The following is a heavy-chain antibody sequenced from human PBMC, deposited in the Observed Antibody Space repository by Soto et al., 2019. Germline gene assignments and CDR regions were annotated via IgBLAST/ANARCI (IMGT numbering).Heavy chain of an antibody. V-gene: IGHV4-4*07. Sequence: SETLSLTCTVSGGSITNYYWSWIRLPAGKGLEWIGRIYTTGSTNYNPSLKSRVTMSVDTSKNQFSLKLSSVTAADTAVYYCARDRVLRGYSGYDKRYRKNNWFDPWGQ. CDR2: IYTTGST. J-gene: IGHJ5*02. D-gene: IGHD5-12*01. CDR3: ARDRVLRGYSGYDKRYRKNNWFDP. CDR1: GGSITNYY.